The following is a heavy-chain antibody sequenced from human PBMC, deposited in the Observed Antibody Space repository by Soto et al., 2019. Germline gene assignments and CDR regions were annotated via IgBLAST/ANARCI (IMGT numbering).Heavy chain of an antibody. J-gene: IGHJ6*02. Sequence: QVQLVQSGAEVKKPGSSVKVSCKASGGTFSSYAISWVRQAPGQGLEWMGGIIPIFGTANYAQKFQGRVTITADESTSTAYMELSSLRSEDTAVYYCARPFGGAIFGVVNPYYYYGMDVWGQGTTVTVSS. V-gene: IGHV1-69*01. D-gene: IGHD3-3*01. CDR1: GGTFSSYA. CDR3: ARPFGGAIFGVVNPYYYYGMDV. CDR2: IIPIFGTA.